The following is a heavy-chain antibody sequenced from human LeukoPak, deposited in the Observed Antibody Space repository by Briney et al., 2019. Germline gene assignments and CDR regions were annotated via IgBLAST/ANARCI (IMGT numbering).Heavy chain of an antibody. Sequence: PGGSLRLSCAASGFTFSSYGMHWVRQAPGKGLEWVAFIRYDGSNKYYADSVKGRFTISRDNSKNTLYLQMNSLRAEDTAVYYCAKPEDYYDSSGYPPMDVWGKGTTVTVSS. CDR2: IRYDGSNK. CDR1: GFTFSSYG. D-gene: IGHD3-22*01. CDR3: AKPEDYYDSSGYPPMDV. J-gene: IGHJ6*03. V-gene: IGHV3-30*02.